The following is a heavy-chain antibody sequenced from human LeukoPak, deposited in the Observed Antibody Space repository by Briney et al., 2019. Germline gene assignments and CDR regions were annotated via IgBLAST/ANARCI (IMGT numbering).Heavy chain of an antibody. J-gene: IGHJ5*02. Sequence: GASVEDSCKASGYTFTSYGISWVRQAPGQGLEWMGWISAYNGNTNYAQKLQGRVTMTTDTSTSTAYMELRSLRSDDTAVYYCARADILTGYYPVDPWGQGTLVTVSS. CDR2: ISAYNGNT. CDR1: GYTFTSYG. CDR3: ARADILTGYYPVDP. V-gene: IGHV1-18*01. D-gene: IGHD3-9*01.